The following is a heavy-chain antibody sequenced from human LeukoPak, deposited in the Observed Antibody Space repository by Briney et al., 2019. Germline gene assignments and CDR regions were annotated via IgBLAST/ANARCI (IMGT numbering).Heavy chain of an antibody. D-gene: IGHD6-6*01. CDR1: GGTFSSYA. CDR2: IIPILGIA. CDR3: ARDSSRRLYYYYGMDV. J-gene: IGHJ6*02. Sequence: SVKVSFKASGGTFSSYAISWVRQAPGQGLEWMGRIIPILGIANYAQKFQGRVTITADKSTSTAYMELSSLRSEDTAVYYCARDSSRRLYYYYGMDVWGQGTTVTVSS. V-gene: IGHV1-69*04.